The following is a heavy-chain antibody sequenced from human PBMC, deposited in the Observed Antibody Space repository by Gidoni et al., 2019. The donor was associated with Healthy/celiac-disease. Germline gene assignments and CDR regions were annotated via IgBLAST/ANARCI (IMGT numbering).Heavy chain of an antibody. V-gene: IGHV3-33*01. D-gene: IGHD5-12*01. CDR2: IWYDGSNK. CDR3: ARDRQRWLQSEGAFDI. J-gene: IGHJ3*02. CDR1: GFTFRSYG. Sequence: QVQLVESGGGVVQPRRSLRLSCAASGFTFRSYGMHWVRQAPGKELEWVAVIWYDGSNKYYADSVKGRFTISRDNSKNTLYLQMNSLRAEDTAVYYCARDRQRWLQSEGAFDIWGQGTMVTVSS.